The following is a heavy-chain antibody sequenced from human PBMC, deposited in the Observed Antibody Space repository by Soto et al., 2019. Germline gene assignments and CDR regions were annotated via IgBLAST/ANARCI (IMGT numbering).Heavy chain of an antibody. Sequence: GGSLRLSCAASGFTVSSNYMSWVRQAPGKGLEWVSVIYSGGSTYYADSMKGRFTISRDNSKNTLYLQMNSLRAEDTAVYYCARGGGSGSYRAFDIWGQGTMVTVSS. V-gene: IGHV3-53*01. CDR1: GFTVSSNY. J-gene: IGHJ3*02. CDR3: ARGGGSGSYRAFDI. D-gene: IGHD1-26*01. CDR2: IYSGGST.